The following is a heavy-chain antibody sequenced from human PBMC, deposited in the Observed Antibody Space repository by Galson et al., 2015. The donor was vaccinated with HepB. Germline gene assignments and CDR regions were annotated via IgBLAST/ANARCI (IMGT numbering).Heavy chain of an antibody. J-gene: IGHJ1*01. Sequence: DTLSLTCTVSGGSIGTYYWSWIRQPAGMGLEWIGRIFISGSTTYNPPLKSRLTMSVDTSKNQFSLQLTSVTAADTAVYYCAREHDYGDEYFQYWGQGTLVTVSS. CDR1: GGSIGTYY. D-gene: IGHD4-17*01. V-gene: IGHV4-4*07. CDR2: IFISGST. CDR3: AREHDYGDEYFQY.